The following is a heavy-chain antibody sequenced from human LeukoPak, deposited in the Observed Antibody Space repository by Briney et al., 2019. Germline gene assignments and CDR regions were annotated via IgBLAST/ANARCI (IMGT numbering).Heavy chain of an antibody. V-gene: IGHV4-34*01. CDR3: ARGLQWLPHNWFDP. J-gene: IGHJ5*02. D-gene: IGHD6-19*01. CDR2: INHSGST. CDR1: GGSFSGYY. Sequence: SETLSLTCAVYGGSFSGYYWSWIRQPPGKGLEWIGEINHSGSTNYNPSLKSRVTISVDTSKNQFSLKLSSVTAADTAVYYCARGLQWLPHNWFDPWGQGTLVTVSS.